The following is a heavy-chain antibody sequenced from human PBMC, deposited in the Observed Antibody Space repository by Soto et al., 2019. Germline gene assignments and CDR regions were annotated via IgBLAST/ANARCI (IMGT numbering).Heavy chain of an antibody. CDR1: GFTFSSYG. D-gene: IGHD6-13*01. J-gene: IGHJ4*02. V-gene: IGHV3-23*01. Sequence: WGSLRLSCAASGFTFSSYGMSWVRQAPGKGLEWVSSISGSGGSTYYADSVKGRFTISRDNSKNTLYLQMNSLRAEDTAVYYCAKDRVAAAGTIPYFDYWGQGTLVTVSS. CDR2: ISGSGGST. CDR3: AKDRVAAAGTIPYFDY.